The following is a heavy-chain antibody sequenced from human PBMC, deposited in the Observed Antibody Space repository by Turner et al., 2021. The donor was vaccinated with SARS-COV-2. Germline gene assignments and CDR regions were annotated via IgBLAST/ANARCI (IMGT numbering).Heavy chain of an antibody. J-gene: IGHJ6*02. CDR3: AKDGGANYYASGTYLPKFYYYGLDA. CDR1: GLYFSAYG. V-gene: IGHV3-30*18. D-gene: IGHD3-10*01. CDR2: ISNDGRNT. Sequence: VQLVESGGGVVQPGRSLRLSCSASGLYFSAYGMHWVRQAPGKGLEWVAFISNDGRNTDYAESVKGRFTVARDNSEKTLFLQMNSLRGEDTAVYFCAKDGGANYYASGTYLPKFYYYGLDAWGQGTTVTVSS.